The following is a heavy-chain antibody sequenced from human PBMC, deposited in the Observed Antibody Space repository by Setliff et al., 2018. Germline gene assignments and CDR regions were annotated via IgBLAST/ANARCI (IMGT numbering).Heavy chain of an antibody. Sequence: PSETLSLTCTVSGDSISNYYWNWIRQPAGKGLEWVGRLHTSGSTNYNPSLKSRVTISVDTSKNQFSLKVTSVTAADTAVYFCARDNTIVGATDYWGQGTLVTVSS. J-gene: IGHJ4*02. V-gene: IGHV4-4*07. CDR1: GDSISNYY. CDR3: ARDNTIVGATDY. CDR2: LHTSGST. D-gene: IGHD1-26*01.